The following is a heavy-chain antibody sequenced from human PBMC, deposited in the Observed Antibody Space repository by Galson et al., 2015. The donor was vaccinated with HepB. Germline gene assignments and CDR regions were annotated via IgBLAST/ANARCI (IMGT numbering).Heavy chain of an antibody. V-gene: IGHV4-59*08. CDR1: GGSISSYY. Sequence: ETLSLTCSVAGGSISSYYWSWIRQPPGKGLQWIGYISYSGSTIYNPSLKSRVTISVHTSKTQFSLKLTSVTAADTAVYSWARRAAGNYDFWSFDYWGQGTLVTVSS. CDR3: ARRAAGNYDFWSFDY. J-gene: IGHJ4*02. CDR2: ISYSGST. D-gene: IGHD3-3*01.